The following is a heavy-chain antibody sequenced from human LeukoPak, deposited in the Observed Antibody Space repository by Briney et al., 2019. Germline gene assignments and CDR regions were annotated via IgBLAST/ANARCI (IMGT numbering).Heavy chain of an antibody. D-gene: IGHD3-22*01. CDR3: ARLYYYDSSGYYSPPAAFDI. CDR1: GFTFSSYW. CDR2: IKQDGSEK. Sequence: PGGSLRLSCAASGFTFSSYWMSWVRQAPGKGLEWVANIKQDGSEKYYVDSVKGRFTLSRDNAKNSLYLQMNSLRAEDTAVYYCARLYYYDSSGYYSPPAAFDIWGQGTMVTVSS. V-gene: IGHV3-7*01. J-gene: IGHJ3*02.